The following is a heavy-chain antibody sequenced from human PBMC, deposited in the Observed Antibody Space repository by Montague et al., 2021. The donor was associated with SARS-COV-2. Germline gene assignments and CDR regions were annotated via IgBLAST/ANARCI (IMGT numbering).Heavy chain of an antibody. D-gene: IGHD3-10*01. Sequence: SETLSLTCTVSGGSISSSSYYWGWIRQPSGKGLEWIGSIFYSGSTDYNPSLKSRVTISVDTSKNQFSLKLSSVTAADTAVYYCASMVRAQVYYLDYWGQGTLVTVSS. CDR3: ASMVRAQVYYLDY. CDR2: IFYSGST. V-gene: IGHV4-39*01. CDR1: GGSISSSSYY. J-gene: IGHJ4*02.